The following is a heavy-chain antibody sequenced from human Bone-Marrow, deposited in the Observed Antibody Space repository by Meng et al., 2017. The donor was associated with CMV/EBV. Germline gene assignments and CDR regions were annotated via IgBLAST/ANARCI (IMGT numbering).Heavy chain of an antibody. D-gene: IGHD2-2*01. CDR3: ARHADVVVPATLFDY. CDR2: IYYSGST. CDR1: GGSISSSSYY. V-gene: IGHV4-39*01. J-gene: IGHJ4*03. Sequence: GSLRLSCTVSGGSISSSSYYWGWIRQPPGKGLEWIGSIYYSGSTYYNPSLKSRVTISVDTSKNQFSLKLSSVTAADTAVYYCARHADVVVPATLFDYWGQGTTVTGSS.